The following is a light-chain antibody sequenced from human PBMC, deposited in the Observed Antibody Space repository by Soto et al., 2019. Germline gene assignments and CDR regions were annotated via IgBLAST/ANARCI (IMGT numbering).Light chain of an antibody. CDR3: TTWDDNLSAVV. CDR2: RNN. V-gene: IGLV1-47*01. CDR1: SSNIGGNS. J-gene: IGLJ2*01. Sequence: QSVLTQPPSASATPGQRVTISCSGSSSNIGGNSVYWYQQVPGTAPKLLIYRNNQRPSGVPDRFSGSKSGTSASLAISGLRSEDEADYYCTTWDDNLSAVVFGGGTKLTVL.